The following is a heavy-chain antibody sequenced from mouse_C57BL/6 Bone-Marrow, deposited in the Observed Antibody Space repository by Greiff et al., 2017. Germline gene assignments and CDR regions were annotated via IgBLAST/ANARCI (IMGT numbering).Heavy chain of an antibody. J-gene: IGHJ2*01. CDR3: AGSNYEGDY. CDR2: VDPSDSYT. Sequence: QVQLQQPGAELVKPGASVKLSCKASGYTFTSYWMQWVKLRPGQGLEWIGEVDPSDSYTNYNQKFKGKATLTVDTSSSTAYMQLSSLTSEDSAVYYCAGSNYEGDYWGQGTTLTVSS. CDR1: GYTFTSYW. V-gene: IGHV1-50*01. D-gene: IGHD2-5*01.